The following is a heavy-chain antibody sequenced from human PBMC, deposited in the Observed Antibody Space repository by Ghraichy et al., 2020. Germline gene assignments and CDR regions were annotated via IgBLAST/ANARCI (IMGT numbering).Heavy chain of an antibody. CDR2: IYHSGST. D-gene: IGHD3-22*01. V-gene: IGHV4-38-2*01. J-gene: IGHJ3*02. CDR1: GYSITSGCY. Sequence: SETLSLTCSVSGYSITSGCYWGWILQRPGKGLEWIGSIYHSGSTYYNPSLKSRVTILLDTSKNQFSLRLTSVTAADTAVYYCARSLSSGYYDAFDIWGQGTMVTVSS. CDR3: ARSLSSGYYDAFDI.